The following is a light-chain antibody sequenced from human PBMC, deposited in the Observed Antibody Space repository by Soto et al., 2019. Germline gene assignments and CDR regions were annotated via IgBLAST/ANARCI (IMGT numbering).Light chain of an antibody. J-gene: IGKJ5*01. CDR1: QSISNW. Sequence: DIQMTQSPSTLSASVGDRVTITCRASQSISNWLAWYQQKPGKAPKLLISDASILESGVSSRFSGSGSGTEFTLTISSLQPDDFAVYYCQQYNNWPPITFGQGTRLEI. V-gene: IGKV1-5*01. CDR2: DAS. CDR3: QQYNNWPPIT.